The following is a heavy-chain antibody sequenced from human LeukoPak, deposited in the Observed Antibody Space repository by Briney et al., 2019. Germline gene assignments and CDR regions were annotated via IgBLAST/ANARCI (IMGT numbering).Heavy chain of an antibody. CDR1: GYTFTSYG. J-gene: IGHJ3*02. CDR3: ASPRYCSGGSCYVDAFDI. D-gene: IGHD2-15*01. V-gene: IGHV1-69*04. Sequence: SVKVSCKASGYTFTSYGISWVRQAPGQGLEWMGRIIPILGIANYAQKFQGRVTITADKSTSTAYMELSSLRSEDTAVYYCASPRYCSGGSCYVDAFDIWGQGTMVTVSS. CDR2: IIPILGIA.